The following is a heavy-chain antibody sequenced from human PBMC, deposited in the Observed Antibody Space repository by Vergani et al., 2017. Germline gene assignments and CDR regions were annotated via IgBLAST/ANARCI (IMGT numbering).Heavy chain of an antibody. CDR1: GGSISSGSYY. J-gene: IGHJ2*01. CDR2: IYYSGST. D-gene: IGHD4-23*01. V-gene: IGHV4-61*02. CDR3: AREEFDYGGKGYFDL. Sequence: QVQLQESGPGLVKPSQTLSLTCTVSGGSISSGSYYWSWIRQPAGKGLEWIGRIYYSGSTDYNPSLKRRVTISLDTSKNQFSLKLSSVTAADTAVYYCAREEFDYGGKGYFDLGGRGTLITVSS.